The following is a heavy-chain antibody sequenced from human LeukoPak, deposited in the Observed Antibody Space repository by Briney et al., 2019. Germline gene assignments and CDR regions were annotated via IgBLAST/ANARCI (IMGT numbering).Heavy chain of an antibody. Sequence: SVKVSCKASGGTFSSYAISWVRQAPGQGLEWMGGIIPIFGTANYAQKFQGRVTITADESTGTVYMELSSLRSEDTAVYYCARAHGGYYYYGMDVWGQGTTVTVSS. D-gene: IGHD3-10*01. J-gene: IGHJ6*02. CDR2: IIPIFGTA. CDR1: GGTFSSYA. V-gene: IGHV1-69*13. CDR3: ARAHGGYYYYGMDV.